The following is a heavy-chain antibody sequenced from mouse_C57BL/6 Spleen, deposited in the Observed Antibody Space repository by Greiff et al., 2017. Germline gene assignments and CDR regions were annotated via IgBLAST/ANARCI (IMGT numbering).Heavy chain of an antibody. J-gene: IGHJ2*01. D-gene: IGHD3-3*01. V-gene: IGHV3-5*01. CDR1: GISITTGNYR. CDR3: ARDAAGTRGYFDY. CDR2: IYYSGTI. Sequence: EVKLEESGPGLVKPSQTVFLTCTVTGISITTGNYRWSWIRQFPGNKLEWIGYIYYSGTITYNPSLTSRTTITRDTPKNQFFLEMNSLTAEDTATYYCARDAAGTRGYFDYWGQGTTLTVSS.